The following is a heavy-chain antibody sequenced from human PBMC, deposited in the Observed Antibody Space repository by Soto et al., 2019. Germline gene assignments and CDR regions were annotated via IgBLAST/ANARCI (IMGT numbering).Heavy chain of an antibody. CDR1: GFTFSSYA. CDR2: ISGSGGST. D-gene: IGHD3-16*02. J-gene: IGHJ6*03. Sequence: TGGSLRLSCAASGFTFSSYAMSWVRQAPGKGLEWVSAISGSGGSTYYADSVKGRFTISRDNSKNTLYLQMNSLRAEDTAVYYCAKAPYDYIWGSYRPSYYYYYMDVWGKGTTVTVSS. V-gene: IGHV3-23*01. CDR3: AKAPYDYIWGSYRPSYYYYYMDV.